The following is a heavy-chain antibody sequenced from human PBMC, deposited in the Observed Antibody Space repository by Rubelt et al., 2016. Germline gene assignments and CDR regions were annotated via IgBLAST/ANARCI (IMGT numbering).Heavy chain of an antibody. CDR1: GYTLTELS. CDR3: ARMRGPYSSSGGEFDP. J-gene: IGHJ5*02. V-gene: IGHV1-24*01. D-gene: IGHD6-13*01. CDR2: FDPEDGET. Sequence: QVQLVQSGAEVKKPGASVKVSCKVSGYTLTELSMHWVRQAPGKGLEWMGGFDPEDGETIYAQKFQGSGTMTGETSTGTAYMELGSLRSEDTAVYYCARMRGPYSSSGGEFDPWGQGTLVTVSS.